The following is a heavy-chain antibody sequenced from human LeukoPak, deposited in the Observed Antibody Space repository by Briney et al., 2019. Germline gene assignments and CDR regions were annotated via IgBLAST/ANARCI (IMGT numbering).Heavy chain of an antibody. CDR1: GYTFTSYG. V-gene: IGHV1-18*01. D-gene: IGHD1-20*01. CDR3: ARDPLGNWKSRRFDY. J-gene: IGHJ4*02. Sequence: ASVKVSCKASGYTFTSYGISWVRQAPGQGLEWMGWISAYNGSTNYAQKLQGRVTMTTDTSTSTAYMELRSLRSDDTAVYYCARDPLGNWKSRRFDYWGQGTLVTVSS. CDR2: ISAYNGST.